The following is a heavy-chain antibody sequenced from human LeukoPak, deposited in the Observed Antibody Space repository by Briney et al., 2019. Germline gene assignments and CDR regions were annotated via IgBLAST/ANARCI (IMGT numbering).Heavy chain of an antibody. CDR2: ISGSGGST. J-gene: IGHJ4*02. D-gene: IGHD3-22*01. Sequence: SGGSLRLSCAASGFTFSSYAMSWVRQAPGKGLEWVSAISGSGGSTYYADSVKGRFTISRDNSKNTLYLQMNSLRAEDTAVYYCAKDTEGSGYSYPDYWGQGTLVTVSS. V-gene: IGHV3-23*01. CDR1: GFTFSSYA. CDR3: AKDTEGSGYSYPDY.